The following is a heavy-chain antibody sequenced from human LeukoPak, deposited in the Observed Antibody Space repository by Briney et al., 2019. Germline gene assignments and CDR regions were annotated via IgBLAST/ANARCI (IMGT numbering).Heavy chain of an antibody. J-gene: IGHJ4*02. CDR3: PRSGCVDPFDY. CDR1: AGSISSYY. V-gene: IGHV4-59*01. Sequence: SETLSLTCSVSAGSISSYYWSWIRQPPGKGLVWIGYIYYSGSTNYNPSLKSRVTLSVDTSKNQFSLKLRSVTAADTAVYYCPRSGCVDPFDYWGQGTLVTVSS. CDR2: IYYSGST. D-gene: IGHD4/OR15-4a*01.